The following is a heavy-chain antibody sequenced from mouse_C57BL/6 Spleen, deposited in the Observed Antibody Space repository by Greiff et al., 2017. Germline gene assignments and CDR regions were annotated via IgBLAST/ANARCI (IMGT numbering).Heavy chain of an antibody. D-gene: IGHD1-1*01. CDR1: GYTFTSYW. V-gene: IGHV1-69*01. Sequence: QVHVKQPGAELVMPGASVKLSCKASGYTFTSYWMHWVKQRPGQGLEWIGEIDPSDSYTNYNQKFKGKSTLTVDKSTSTAYMQLSSLTSEDSAVYYCAMIYYYGSGAYWGQGTLVTVSA. CDR2: IDPSDSYT. CDR3: AMIYYYGSGAY. J-gene: IGHJ3*01.